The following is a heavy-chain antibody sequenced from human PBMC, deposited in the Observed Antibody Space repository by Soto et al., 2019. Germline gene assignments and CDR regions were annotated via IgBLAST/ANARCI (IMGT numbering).Heavy chain of an antibody. CDR3: ARGYLGSFDY. Sequence: GGSLRLSCAASGFTFSSYAMRWVRQPTGKGLEWVSVIGSAGDTYYPGSVKGRFTISRENAKNSLYLQMNSLRAEDTAVYYCARGYLGSFDYWGQGTLVTVSS. CDR2: IGSAGDT. D-gene: IGHD7-27*01. J-gene: IGHJ4*02. V-gene: IGHV3-13*01. CDR1: GFTFSSYA.